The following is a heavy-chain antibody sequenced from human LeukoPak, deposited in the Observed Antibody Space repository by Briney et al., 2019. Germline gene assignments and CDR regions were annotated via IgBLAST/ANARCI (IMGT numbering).Heavy chain of an antibody. CDR1: GFTFSSYS. D-gene: IGHD1-26*01. CDR3: ARWGLGPSFDY. CDR2: ITSSSSII. Sequence: GGSLRLSCAASGFTFSSYSMNWVRQAPGKGLEWVSYITSSSSIIYYGDSVKGRFTVSRDNAENSLYLQMNSLRAEDTAVYYCARWGLGPSFDYWGQGTRVTVSS. V-gene: IGHV3-48*01. J-gene: IGHJ4*02.